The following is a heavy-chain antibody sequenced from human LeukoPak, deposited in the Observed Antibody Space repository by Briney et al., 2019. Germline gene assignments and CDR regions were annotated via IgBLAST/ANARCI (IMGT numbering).Heavy chain of an antibody. V-gene: IGHV4-59*01. CDR2: IYYSGST. CDR3: ARRSMNDSSGYYYFDY. CDR1: GGSISSYY. J-gene: IGHJ4*02. Sequence: SETLSLTCTVSGGSISSYYWSWIRQPPGKGLEWIGYIYYSGSTNYNPSLKSRVTVSVDTSKNQFSLKLSSVTAADTAVYYCARRSMNDSSGYYYFDYWGQGTLVTVSS. D-gene: IGHD3-22*01.